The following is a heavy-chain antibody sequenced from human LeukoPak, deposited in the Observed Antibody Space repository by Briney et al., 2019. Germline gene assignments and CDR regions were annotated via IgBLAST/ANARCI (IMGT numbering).Heavy chain of an antibody. CDR1: GFTFSSYE. CDR3: AKLPTVYGVADSFDM. V-gene: IGHV3-23*01. Sequence: PGGSLRLSCEASGFTFSSYEMSWVRQAPGKGLEWVSGLNENGMKTDYADSVKGRFIISRDNSRNTLYLQMSSLKGEDTAVYYCAKLPTVYGVADSFDMWGQGTTVTVSS. CDR2: LNENGMKT. J-gene: IGHJ3*02. D-gene: IGHD2-8*01.